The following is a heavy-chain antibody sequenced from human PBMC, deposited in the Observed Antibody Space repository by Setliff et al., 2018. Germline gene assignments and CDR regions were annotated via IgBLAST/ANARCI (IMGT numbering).Heavy chain of an antibody. CDR2: ISSSSTTI. CDR1: GFTFSSYG. Sequence: TGGSLRLSCAASGFTFSSYGMNWVRQAPGKGLEWLSYISSSSTTIYYADSVKGRFTVSRDNAKNSLYLQMNSLRADDMAIYYCAREQYYDFPLDYGMDVWGQGTTVTVSS. CDR3: AREQYYDFPLDYGMDV. J-gene: IGHJ6*02. D-gene: IGHD3-3*01. V-gene: IGHV3-48*01.